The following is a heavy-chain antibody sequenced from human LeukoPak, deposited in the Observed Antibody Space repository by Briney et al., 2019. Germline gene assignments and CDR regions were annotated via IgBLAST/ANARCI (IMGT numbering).Heavy chain of an antibody. CDR1: GFTFSSYS. CDR3: AKDLHGAFDY. V-gene: IGHV3-21*04. J-gene: IGHJ4*02. D-gene: IGHD3-10*01. Sequence: GGSLRLSCAASGFTFSSYSMNWVRQAPGKGLEWVSSISSSSSYIYYADSVKGRFTISRDNAKNSLYLQMNRLRADDTALYYCAKDLHGAFDYWGQGILATVSS. CDR2: ISSSSSYI.